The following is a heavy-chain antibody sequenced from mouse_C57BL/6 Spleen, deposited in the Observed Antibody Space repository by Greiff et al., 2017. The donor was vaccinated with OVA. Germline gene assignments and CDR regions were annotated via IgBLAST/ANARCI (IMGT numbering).Heavy chain of an antibody. V-gene: IGHV1-81*01. Sequence: VKVVESGAELARPGASVKLSCKASGYTFTSYGISWVKQRTGQGLEWIGEIYPRSGNTYYNEKFKGKATLTADKSSSTAYMELRSLTSEDSAVYFCARRGGSSYFDYWGQGTTLTVSS. D-gene: IGHD1-1*01. CDR3: ARRGGSSYFDY. CDR2: IYPRSGNT. CDR1: GYTFTSYG. J-gene: IGHJ2*01.